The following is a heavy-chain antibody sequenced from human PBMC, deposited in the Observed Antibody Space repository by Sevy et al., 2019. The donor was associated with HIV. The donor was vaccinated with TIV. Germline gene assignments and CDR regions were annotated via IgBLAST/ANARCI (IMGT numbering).Heavy chain of an antibody. CDR1: GFTVSSNY. Sequence: GGSLRLSCAASGFTVSSNYMSWVRQAPGKGLEWVSVIYSGGSTYYADSVKGRFTISRDNSKNTLYLQMNSLRAEDTAVYYWASSSSSLWGRYYYYGMDVWGQGTTVTVSS. J-gene: IGHJ6*02. CDR2: IYSGGST. V-gene: IGHV3-53*01. CDR3: ASSSSSLWGRYYYYGMDV. D-gene: IGHD6-6*01.